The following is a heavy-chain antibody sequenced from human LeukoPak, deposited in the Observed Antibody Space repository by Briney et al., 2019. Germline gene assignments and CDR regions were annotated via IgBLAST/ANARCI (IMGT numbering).Heavy chain of an antibody. CDR1: GFTFSNYA. V-gene: IGHV3-23*01. D-gene: IGHD5-18*01. J-gene: IGHJ4*02. Sequence: PGGSLRLSCAASGFTFSNYAMNWVRQPPGKGLEWVSAISSSGVSTYYADSVKGRFTISRDNSKNTLYLQMNSLRAEDTAVYCCAKAPANYVDTAMGTFDYWGQGTLVTVSS. CDR3: AKAPANYVDTAMGTFDY. CDR2: ISSSGVST.